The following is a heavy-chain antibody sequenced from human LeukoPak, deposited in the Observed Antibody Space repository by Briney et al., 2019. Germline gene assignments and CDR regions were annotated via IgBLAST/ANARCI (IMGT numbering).Heavy chain of an antibody. CDR3: ARVGYRPRYCSSTSCYNPINYYFDY. V-gene: IGHV4-59*01. J-gene: IGHJ4*02. CDR2: IYYSGST. D-gene: IGHD2-2*02. CDR1: GGSISSYY. Sequence: SETVSLTCTVSGGSISSYYWSWIRQPPGKGLEWIGYIYYSGSTNYNPSLKSRVTISVDTSKNQFSLKLISVTAADTAVYYCARVGYRPRYCSSTSCYNPINYYFDYWGQGTLVTVSS.